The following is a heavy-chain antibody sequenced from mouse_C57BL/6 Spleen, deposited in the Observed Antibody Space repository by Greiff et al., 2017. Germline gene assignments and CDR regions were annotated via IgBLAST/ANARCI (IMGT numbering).Heavy chain of an antibody. CDR1: GYTFTSYW. J-gene: IGHJ3*01. Sequence: QVQLQQSGAELVMPGASVKLSCKASGYTFTSYWMHWVKQRPGQGLEWIGEIDPSDSYTNYNQKFKGKSTLTVDKSSSTAYMQLSSLTSEDSAVYYCARTMVTTSGFAYWGQGTLVTVSA. CDR3: ARTMVTTSGFAY. D-gene: IGHD2-2*01. V-gene: IGHV1-69*01. CDR2: IDPSDSYT.